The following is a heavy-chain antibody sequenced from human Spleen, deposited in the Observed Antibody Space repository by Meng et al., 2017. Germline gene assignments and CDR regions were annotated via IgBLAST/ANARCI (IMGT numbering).Heavy chain of an antibody. CDR3: ARDNDEHTYAYSYFHH. CDR2: IYHSGST. CDR1: GGSISTSGYY. V-gene: IGHV4-39*07. D-gene: IGHD3-16*01. Sequence: QPQLQESGPGLVKPSEALSLPCSVSGGSISTSGYYWGWIRQPPGKGLEWIGYIYHSGSTAYNPSLMSRVTISVDRSKNQFSLKLTSVTAADTAVYYCARDNDEHTYAYSYFHHWGRGTLVTVSS. J-gene: IGHJ1*01.